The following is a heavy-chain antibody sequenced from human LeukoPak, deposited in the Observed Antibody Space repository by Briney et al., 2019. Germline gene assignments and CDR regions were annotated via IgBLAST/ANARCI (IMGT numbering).Heavy chain of an antibody. CDR2: ISISSSNI. CDR1: GFPFSGDS. V-gene: IGHV3-48*01. D-gene: IGHD6-6*01. CDR3: ARIGYSSSSFDY. Sequence: GALKLSCAAPGFPFSGDSMSWVRQAPGEGLEWVSDISISSSNIYYVESVKGRFTISRDNAKNSLYLQMNSLRAEDTAVYYCARIGYSSSSFDYWGQGTLVTVSS. J-gene: IGHJ4*02.